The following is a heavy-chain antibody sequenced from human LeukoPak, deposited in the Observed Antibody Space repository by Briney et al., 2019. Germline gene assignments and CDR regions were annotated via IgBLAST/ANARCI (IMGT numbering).Heavy chain of an antibody. CDR2: INHSGST. J-gene: IGHJ4*02. D-gene: IGHD6-19*01. V-gene: IGHV4-34*01. Sequence: SETLSLTCAVYGGSFSGYYWSWIRQPPGKGLEWIGEINHSGSTNYNPSLKSRVTISVDTSKNQFSLKLSSVTAADTAVYYCARGEAAVAGFGIDYWGQGTLVTVSS. CDR1: GGSFSGYY. CDR3: ARGEAAVAGFGIDY.